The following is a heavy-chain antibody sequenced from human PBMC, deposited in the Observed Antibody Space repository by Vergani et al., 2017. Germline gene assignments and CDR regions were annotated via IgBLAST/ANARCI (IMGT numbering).Heavy chain of an antibody. J-gene: IGHJ6*02. D-gene: IGHD3-16*01. Sequence: QLQLQESGPGLVKPSETLSLSCTVSGGSISSSSYYWAWVRQPPGKGLEWIGSIYYSGTTYYNVSLKSRVTMSVDTSKNQFSLRLSSVTAADSAVYYCARHDSGHYDSSYYGLDVWGQGTTVTVSS. CDR3: ARHDSGHYDSSYYGLDV. V-gene: IGHV4-39*01. CDR2: IYYSGTT. CDR1: GGSISSSSYY.